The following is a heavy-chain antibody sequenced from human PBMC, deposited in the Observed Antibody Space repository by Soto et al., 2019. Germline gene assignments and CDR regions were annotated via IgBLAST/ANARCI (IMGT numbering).Heavy chain of an antibody. V-gene: IGHV3-74*01. Sequence: PGGSLRLSCAASGFTFSSYWMHWVRQAPGKGLVWVSRINSDGSSTRYADSVKGRFTISRDNAKNALYLQMNSLRAEDTAVYYCARLYGGYQGRMDVWGQGTTVTVSS. D-gene: IGHD5-12*01. CDR1: GFTFSSYW. J-gene: IGHJ6*02. CDR2: INSDGSST. CDR3: ARLYGGYQGRMDV.